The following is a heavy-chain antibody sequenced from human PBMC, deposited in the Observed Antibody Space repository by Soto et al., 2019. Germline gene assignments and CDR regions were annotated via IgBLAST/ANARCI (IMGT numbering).Heavy chain of an antibody. J-gene: IGHJ6*01. CDR3: GIGIRQAASSTMDP. CDR1: GYTFTDYY. CDR2: INSNSGGT. D-gene: IGHD6-13*01. V-gene: IGHV1-2*02. Sequence: ASVNVSCKASGYTFTDYYIHWLRQARGQGPEWKGWINSNSGGTLYAQKFQGRVTLTRDTSITKAHMELSSLKSDDTAVYYCGIGIRQAASSTMDPCGQ.